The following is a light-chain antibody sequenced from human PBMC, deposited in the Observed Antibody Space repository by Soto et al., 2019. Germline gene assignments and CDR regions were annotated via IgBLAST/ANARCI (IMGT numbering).Light chain of an antibody. J-gene: IGLJ1*01. Sequence: QSVLTQPASVSGSPGQSITISCTGTSSDVGAYNYVSWYQRHPGKAPKIIIYEVTNRPSGVSNRFSGSKSGNTASLTISGLQAEDDADYYCSSFTGRFTFNYVFGTGTKVTVL. V-gene: IGLV2-14*01. CDR2: EVT. CDR1: SSDVGAYNY. CDR3: SSFTGRFTFNYV.